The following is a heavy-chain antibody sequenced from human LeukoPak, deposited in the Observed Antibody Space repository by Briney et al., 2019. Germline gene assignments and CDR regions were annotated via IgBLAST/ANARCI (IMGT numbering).Heavy chain of an antibody. J-gene: IGHJ6*02. CDR3: ASRGFGEFEYYYYYGMDV. CDR1: GYTFTSYA. CDR2: INTNTGNP. V-gene: IGHV7-4-1*02. Sequence: ASVKVSCKASGYTFTSYAMNWVRQAPGQGLEWMGWINTNTGNPTYAQGFTGRFVFSLDTSVSTAYLQISSLKAEDTAVYYCASRGFGEFEYYYYYGMDVWGQETTVTVSS. D-gene: IGHD3-10*01.